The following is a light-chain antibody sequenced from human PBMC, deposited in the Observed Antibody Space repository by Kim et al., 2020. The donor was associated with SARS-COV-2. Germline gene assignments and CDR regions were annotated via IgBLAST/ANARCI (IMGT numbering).Light chain of an antibody. J-gene: IGKJ5*01. CDR2: GAS. Sequence: ASVGDRVTIACLASQDIRNDLGWYQQNPGRAPKRMIYGASSLQSGVPSRFSGSGSGTEFALTISSVQPEDFATYFCLQHSTYTITRGQGTRLEIK. CDR3: LQHSTYTIT. CDR1: QDIRND. V-gene: IGKV1-17*01.